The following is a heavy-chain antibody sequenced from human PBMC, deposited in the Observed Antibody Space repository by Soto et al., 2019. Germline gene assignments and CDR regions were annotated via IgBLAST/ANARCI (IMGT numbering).Heavy chain of an antibody. J-gene: IGHJ4*02. Sequence: QVQLVESGGGVVQPGRSLRLSCAASGFTFSGYGMHWVRQAPGKGLEWVAVIWYDGSNKYYADSVKGRFTISRDNSQNTLYLQINSLRAEDTAVYYCTRPGYCRGGSCYFLQYWGQGTLVTVSS. CDR1: GFTFSGYG. CDR2: IWYDGSNK. CDR3: TRPGYCRGGSCYFLQY. V-gene: IGHV3-33*01. D-gene: IGHD2-15*01.